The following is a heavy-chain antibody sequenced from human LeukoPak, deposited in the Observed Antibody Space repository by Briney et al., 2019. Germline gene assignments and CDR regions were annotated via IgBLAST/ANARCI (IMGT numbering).Heavy chain of an antibody. CDR3: ASCSSQWELNY. V-gene: IGHV1-69*04. CDR1: GGTFSSYA. J-gene: IGHJ4*02. Sequence: SVKVSCKASGGTFSSYAISWVRQAPGQGLEWMGRIIPILGIANYAQKFQGRVTITAGKSTSTAYMELSSLRSEDTAVYYCASCSSQWELNYWGQGTLVTVSS. D-gene: IGHD1-26*01. CDR2: IIPILGIA.